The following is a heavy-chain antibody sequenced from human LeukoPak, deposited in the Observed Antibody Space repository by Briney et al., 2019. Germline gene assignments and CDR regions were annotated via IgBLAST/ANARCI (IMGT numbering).Heavy chain of an antibody. Sequence: TGGSLRLSCAASGFTFDDYAMHWVRQAPGKGLEWVSGISWNSGSIGYADSVKGRFTISRDNAKNSLYLQMNSLRAEDTALYYCAKGNEDIVATFADYWGQGTLVTVSS. D-gene: IGHD5-12*01. CDR1: GFTFDDYA. J-gene: IGHJ4*02. CDR2: ISWNSGSI. CDR3: AKGNEDIVATFADY. V-gene: IGHV3-9*01.